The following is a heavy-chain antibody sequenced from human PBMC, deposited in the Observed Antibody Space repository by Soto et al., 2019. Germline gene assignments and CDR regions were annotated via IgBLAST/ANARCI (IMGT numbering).Heavy chain of an antibody. V-gene: IGHV2-5*02. J-gene: IGHJ5*02. Sequence: QITLKESGPTLVKPTQTLTLTCTFSGFSLNTRGVRVGWIRQPPGKALEWLAIISWDDDERYSPSLRSRLTITKDTAKNQVGLTMTDMDPVDTATYYCAHRRYGSSSFDDWVDPWGQGTLVTVSS. CDR3: AHRRYGSSSFDDWVDP. CDR2: ISWDDDE. CDR1: GFSLNTRGVR. D-gene: IGHD6-6*01.